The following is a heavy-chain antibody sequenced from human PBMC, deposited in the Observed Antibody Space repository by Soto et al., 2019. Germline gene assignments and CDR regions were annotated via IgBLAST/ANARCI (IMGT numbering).Heavy chain of an antibody. Sequence: PSETLSLTCSVFGASVNSYYWNWIRQSPGRGLEWIGHIFNSGTIHYNPSLKSRVTMSVDSSKNQVSLKMNSVTAADTAIYYCGRDLLATASARWYFYYGLEGWGKVTAVTASS. CDR3: GRDLLATASARWYFYYGLEG. V-gene: IGHV4-59*02. D-gene: IGHD3-3*02. CDR2: IFNSGTI. J-gene: IGHJ6*04. CDR1: GASVNSYY.